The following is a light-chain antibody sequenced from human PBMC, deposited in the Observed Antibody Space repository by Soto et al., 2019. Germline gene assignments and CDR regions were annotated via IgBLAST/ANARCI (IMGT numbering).Light chain of an antibody. V-gene: IGKV3-20*01. J-gene: IGKJ1*01. CDR3: QQYGSSSWT. CDR1: QSISSSF. Sequence: EIVLTQSPGTLSLSPGERATLSCRASQSISSSFLAWFQQRPVQAPRLLIYGASSRAKGIPDRFSGSGSGTDFTLTISRLEPEDFAVYYCQQYGSSSWTFGQGTKVDIK. CDR2: GAS.